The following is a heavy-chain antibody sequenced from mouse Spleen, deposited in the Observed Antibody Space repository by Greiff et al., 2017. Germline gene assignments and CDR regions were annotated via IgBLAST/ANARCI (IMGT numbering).Heavy chain of an antibody. CDR1: GFTFSSYA. Sequence: EVQRVESGGGLVKLGGSLKLSCAASGFTFSSYAMSWVRQTPEKRLEWVATISSGGGNTYYPDSVKGRFTISRDNAKNTLYLQMSSLKSEDTAMYYCARQGYFDYWGQGTTLTVSS. J-gene: IGHJ2*01. CDR2: ISSGGGNT. V-gene: IGHV5-9-3*01. CDR3: ARQGYFDY.